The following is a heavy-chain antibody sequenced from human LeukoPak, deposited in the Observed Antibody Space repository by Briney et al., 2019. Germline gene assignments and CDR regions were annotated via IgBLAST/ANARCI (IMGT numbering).Heavy chain of an antibody. CDR3: ARLWAVAGASGAFDI. CDR1: GFTFSSYS. V-gene: IGHV3-21*01. D-gene: IGHD6-19*01. J-gene: IGHJ3*02. Sequence: GGSLRLSCAASGFTFSSYSMNWVRQAPGKGLEWVSSISSSSSYIYYADSVKGRFTISRDNAKNSLYLQMNSKRAVVMAVYCCARLWAVAGASGAFDIWGQGTMVTVSS. CDR2: ISSSSSYI.